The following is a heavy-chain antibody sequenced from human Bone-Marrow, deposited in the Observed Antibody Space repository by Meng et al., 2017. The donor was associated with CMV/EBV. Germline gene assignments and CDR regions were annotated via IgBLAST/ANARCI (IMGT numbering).Heavy chain of an antibody. CDR1: GFTFDDYG. D-gene: IGHD2-21*01. J-gene: IGHJ6*02. V-gene: IGHV3-21*01. CDR2: ISSSSSYI. Sequence: GESLKISCAASGFTFDDYGMSWVRQAPGKGLEWVSSISSSSSYIYYADSVKGRFTISRDNAKNSLYLQMNSLRAEDTAVYYCARDNHVVVILYGMDVWGQGTTVTVSS. CDR3: ARDNHVVVILYGMDV.